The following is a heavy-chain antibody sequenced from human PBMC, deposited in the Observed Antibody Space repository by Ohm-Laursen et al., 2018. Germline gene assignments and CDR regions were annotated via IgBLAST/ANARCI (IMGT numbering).Heavy chain of an antibody. CDR3: ARGWPDTAMEREY. D-gene: IGHD5-18*01. CDR2: ISSSGSTI. CDR1: GFTFSDYY. V-gene: IGHV3-11*01. Sequence: GSLRLSCAASGFTFSDYYMSWIRQAPGKGLEWVSYISSSGSTIYYADSVKGRFTISRDNAKNSMFLQMYSLRAEDTAVYYCARGWPDTAMEREYWGQGIQVTVSS. J-gene: IGHJ4*02.